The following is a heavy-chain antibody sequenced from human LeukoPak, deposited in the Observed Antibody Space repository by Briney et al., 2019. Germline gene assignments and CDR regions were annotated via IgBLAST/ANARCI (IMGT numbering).Heavy chain of an antibody. J-gene: IGHJ6*02. V-gene: IGHV3-23*01. CDR3: AKDSSGSSGMDV. D-gene: IGHD3-22*01. Sequence: GGSLRLSCAASGFTFSSYAMSWVRQAPGKGLEWVSAISGSGGSTYYADSVEGRFTISRDNSKNTLYLQMNSLRAEDTAVYYCAKDSSGSSGMDVWGRGTTVTVSS. CDR2: ISGSGGST. CDR1: GFTFSSYA.